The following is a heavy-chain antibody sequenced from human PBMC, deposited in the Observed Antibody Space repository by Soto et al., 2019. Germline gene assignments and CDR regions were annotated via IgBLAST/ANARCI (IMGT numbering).Heavy chain of an antibody. CDR2: IYHSGST. CDR1: GGSISSGGYS. V-gene: IGHV4-30-2*01. Sequence: SETLSLTCAVSGGSISSGGYSWSWIRQPPGKGLEWIGYIYHSGSTYYNPSLKSRVTISVGRSKNQFSLKLSSVTAADTAVYYCARDKRPYYYDSSGYADYFDYWGQGTLVTVSS. J-gene: IGHJ4*02. CDR3: ARDKRPYYYDSSGYADYFDY. D-gene: IGHD3-22*01.